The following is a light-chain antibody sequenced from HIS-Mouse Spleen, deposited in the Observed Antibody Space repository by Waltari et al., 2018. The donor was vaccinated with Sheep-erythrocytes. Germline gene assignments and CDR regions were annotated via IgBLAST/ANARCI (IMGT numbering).Light chain of an antibody. CDR2: QDS. V-gene: IGLV3-1*01. J-gene: IGLJ3*02. CDR1: KLGDKY. Sequence: SYELTQPPSVSVSPGQTASITCSGDKLGDKYACWYQQQPGQSPGLVIYQDSKRPSGIPERFSGSNSGNTATLTISGTQAMDEADYYCQAWDSSTWVFGGGTKLTVL. CDR3: QAWDSSTWV.